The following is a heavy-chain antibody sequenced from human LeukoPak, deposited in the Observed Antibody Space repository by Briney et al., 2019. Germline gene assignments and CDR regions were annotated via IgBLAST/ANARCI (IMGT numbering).Heavy chain of an antibody. D-gene: IGHD3-9*01. V-gene: IGHV1-69*04. CDR3: ASPEYYDILTGYYTAHFDY. J-gene: IGHJ4*02. CDR2: IIPILGIA. CDR1: GGTFSSYA. Sequence: SVKVSCKASGGTFSSYAISWVRQDPGQGLEWMGRIIPILGIANYAQKFQGRVTITADKSTSTAYMELSSLRSEDTAVYYCASPEYYDILTGYYTAHFDYWGQGTLVTVSS.